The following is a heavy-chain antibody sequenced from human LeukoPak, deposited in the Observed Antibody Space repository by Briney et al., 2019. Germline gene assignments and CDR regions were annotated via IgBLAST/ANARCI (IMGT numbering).Heavy chain of an antibody. D-gene: IGHD6-13*01. J-gene: IGHJ4*02. Sequence: SLRLSCAASGFTFADYGMHWVRQAPGKGLEWVSGISWNSGSRGYADSVRGRFTISRDNAKNSLYLQMNSLRTEDTAFYYCARDPVAHNSRTFDFWGLGTLVTVSS. CDR2: ISWNSGSR. CDR3: ARDPVAHNSRTFDF. V-gene: IGHV3-9*01. CDR1: GFTFADYG.